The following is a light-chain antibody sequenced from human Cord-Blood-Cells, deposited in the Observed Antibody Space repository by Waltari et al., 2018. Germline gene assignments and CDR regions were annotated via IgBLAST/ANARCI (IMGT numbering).Light chain of an antibody. J-gene: IGKJ3*01. V-gene: IGKV1-8*01. CDR2: AAS. CDR3: QQYYSYPVL. Sequence: ALRLTQSPPSPSAPTLDRVTLSCRVSQGISSYLAWYQQKPGKAPKLLIYAASTLQSGVPSRFSGSGSGTDFTLYISCLQSDDFATYCCQQYYSYPVLFGPGTKVDIK. CDR1: QGISSY.